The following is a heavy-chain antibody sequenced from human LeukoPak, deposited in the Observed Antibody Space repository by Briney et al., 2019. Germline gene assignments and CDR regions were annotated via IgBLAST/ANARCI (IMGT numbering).Heavy chain of an antibody. CDR1: GGSMNSYY. CDR3: ARHQFQLLVNDDAFDM. CDR2: IYYSGNT. V-gene: IGHV4-59*08. D-gene: IGHD2-2*01. Sequence: PSQTLSLTCTVSGGSMNSYYWSWIRQPPGKGLEWIWYIYYSGNTNYNPSLKSRVTISVDTSKNQFSLKMNSVTAADTAVYYCARHQFQLLVNDDAFDMWGQGTMVTVSS. J-gene: IGHJ3*02.